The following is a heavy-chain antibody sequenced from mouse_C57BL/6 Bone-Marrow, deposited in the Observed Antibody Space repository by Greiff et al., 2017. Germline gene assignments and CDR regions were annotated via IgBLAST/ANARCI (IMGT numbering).Heavy chain of an antibody. CDR2: ISYSGST. D-gene: IGHD2-1*01. CDR1: GYSITSGYD. V-gene: IGHV3-1*01. Sequence: EVQRVESGPGMVKPSQSLSLTCTVTGYSITSGYDWHWIRHFPGNKLEWMGYISYSGSTNYNPSLKSRISITHDTSKNHFFLKLNSVTTEDTATYYCAREGDGNSFAYWGQGTLVTVSA. J-gene: IGHJ3*01. CDR3: AREGDGNSFAY.